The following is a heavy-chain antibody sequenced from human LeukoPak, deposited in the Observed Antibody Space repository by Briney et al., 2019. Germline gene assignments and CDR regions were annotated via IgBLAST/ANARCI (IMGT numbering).Heavy chain of an antibody. V-gene: IGHV3-21*01. J-gene: IGHJ4*02. Sequence: GGSLRLSCAASGFTFSSYSMNCVRQAPGKGLEWVSSISSSSSYIYYADSVKGRFTISRDNAKNSLYLQMNSLRAEDTAVYYCARYHSSSWYYNYWGQGTLVTVSS. CDR2: ISSSSSYI. CDR3: ARYHSSSWYYNY. D-gene: IGHD6-13*01. CDR1: GFTFSSYS.